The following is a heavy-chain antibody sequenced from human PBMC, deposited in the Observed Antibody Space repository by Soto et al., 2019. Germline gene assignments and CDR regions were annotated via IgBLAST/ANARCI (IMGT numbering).Heavy chain of an antibody. CDR3: ARISQSDFWSGYYYFFHY. CDR2: ITAVNGNT. Sequence: QVPLVQSGAEVEKPGASVKVSCKASGYTFTDYGISWVRQAPGQGLQWMGWITAVNGNTKYAQQFQGRVAMTTDTSRITAYMELRSMESDDTAVYYCARISQSDFWSGYYYFFHYWGQGTLVTVSS. J-gene: IGHJ4*02. D-gene: IGHD3-3*01. V-gene: IGHV1-18*01. CDR1: GYTFTDYG.